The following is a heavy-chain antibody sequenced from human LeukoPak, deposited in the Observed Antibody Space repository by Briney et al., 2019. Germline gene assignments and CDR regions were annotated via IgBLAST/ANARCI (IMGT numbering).Heavy chain of an antibody. CDR1: GFTVSSNY. CDR3: ARSRCSSQRGWLGNAFDI. CDR2: IYSGGST. V-gene: IGHV3-66*02. D-gene: IGHD6-13*01. J-gene: IGHJ3*02. Sequence: GGSLRLSCAASGFTVSSNYMSWVRQAPGKGLEWVSVIYSGGSTYYADSVKGRFTISRDNSKNTLYLQMNSLRAEDTAVYYCARSRCSSQRGWLGNAFDIWGQGTMVTVSS.